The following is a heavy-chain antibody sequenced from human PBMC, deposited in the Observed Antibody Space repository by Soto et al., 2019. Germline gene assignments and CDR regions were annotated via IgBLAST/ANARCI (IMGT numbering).Heavy chain of an antibody. D-gene: IGHD3-3*01. CDR2: ITRTDST. CDR1: GFTFSNYA. Sequence: GGSLRLSCTASGFTFSNYAMSWVRQAPGKGLEWVSAITRTDSTYYADSVKGRFTISRDNSKNTLYLQMNSLRAEDTAVYYCAKSPEPLRITIFGVVYPDFDYGGQGTLVTVSS. CDR3: AKSPEPLRITIFGVVYPDFDY. V-gene: IGHV3-23*01. J-gene: IGHJ4*02.